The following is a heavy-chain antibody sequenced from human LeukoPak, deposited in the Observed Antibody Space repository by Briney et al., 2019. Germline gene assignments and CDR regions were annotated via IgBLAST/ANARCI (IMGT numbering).Heavy chain of an antibody. CDR3: ARDPAYYYDSSGGNDAFDI. J-gene: IGHJ3*02. Sequence: ASVKVSCKASGYTFTGYYMHWVRQAPGQGLEWMGWISAYNGNTNYAQKLQGRVTMTTDTSTSTAYMELRSLRSDDTAVYYCARDPAYYYDSSGGNDAFDIWGQGTMVTVSS. CDR1: GYTFTGYY. D-gene: IGHD3-22*01. V-gene: IGHV1-18*04. CDR2: ISAYNGNT.